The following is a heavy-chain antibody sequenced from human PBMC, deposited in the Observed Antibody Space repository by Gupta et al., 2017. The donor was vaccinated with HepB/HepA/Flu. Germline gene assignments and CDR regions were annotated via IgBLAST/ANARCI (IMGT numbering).Heavy chain of an antibody. CDR2: IYYSGST. CDR3: ASRGGYCSSTSCYPNWYFDL. V-gene: IGHV4-61*01. Sequence: QVQLQESGPGLVKPSETLSLTCTVSGGSVSSGSYYWSWIRQPPGKGLEWIGYIYYSGSTNYNPSLKSRVTISVDTSKNQFSLKLSSVTAADTAVYYCASRGGYCSSTSCYPNWYFDLWGRGTLVTVSS. CDR1: GGSVSSGSYY. J-gene: IGHJ2*01. D-gene: IGHD2-2*01.